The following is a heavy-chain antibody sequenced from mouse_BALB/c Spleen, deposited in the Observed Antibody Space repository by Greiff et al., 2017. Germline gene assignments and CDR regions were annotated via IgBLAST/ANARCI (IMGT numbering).Heavy chain of an antibody. Sequence: QVQLQQSGAELMKPGASVKISCKATGYTFSSYWIEWVKQRPGHGLEWIGEILPGSGSTNYNEKFKGKATFTADTSSNTAYMQLSSLTSEDSAVYYCARSYYGNYVLYYFDYWGQGTTLTVSS. V-gene: IGHV1-9*01. D-gene: IGHD2-10*01. CDR2: ILPGSGST. CDR3: ARSYYGNYVLYYFDY. CDR1: GYTFSSYW. J-gene: IGHJ2*01.